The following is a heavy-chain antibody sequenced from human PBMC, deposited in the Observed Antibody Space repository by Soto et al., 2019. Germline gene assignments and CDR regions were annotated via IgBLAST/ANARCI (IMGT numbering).Heavy chain of an antibody. CDR2: IYPGDSDT. CDR3: ARQGSSGWSYNWFDP. Sequence: GESLKISCKGSGYSFTSYWIGWVRQMPGKGLEWMGIIYPGDSDTRYSPSFQGQVTISADKSISTAYLQWSSLKASDTAMYYCARQGSSGWSYNWFDPWGQGTLVTVSS. J-gene: IGHJ5*02. D-gene: IGHD6-19*01. V-gene: IGHV5-51*01. CDR1: GYSFTSYW.